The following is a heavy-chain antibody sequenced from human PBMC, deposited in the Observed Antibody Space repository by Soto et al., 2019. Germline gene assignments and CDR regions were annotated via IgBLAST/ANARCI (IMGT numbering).Heavy chain of an antibody. CDR1: GGSFSGYY. Sequence: SETLSLTCAFYGGSFSGYYWSWIRQPPGKGLEWIGEINHSGSTNYNPSLKSRVTISVDTSKNQFSLKLSSVTAADTAVYYCARGRWFDPWGQGTLVTVS. CDR3: ARGRWFDP. V-gene: IGHV4-34*01. J-gene: IGHJ5*02. CDR2: INHSGST.